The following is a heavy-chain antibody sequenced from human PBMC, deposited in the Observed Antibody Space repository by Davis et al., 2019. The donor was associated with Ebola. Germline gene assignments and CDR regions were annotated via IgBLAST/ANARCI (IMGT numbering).Heavy chain of an antibody. D-gene: IGHD4-17*01. CDR2: ISGSGGST. CDR1: GFTVSSNY. V-gene: IGHV3-23*01. J-gene: IGHJ4*02. CDR3: AKGRRNDYAFDY. Sequence: GESLKTSCAASGFTVSSNYMSWVRQAPGKGLEWVSAISGSGGSTYYADSVKGRFTLSRDNSKNTLYLQMNSLRAEDTAVYYCAKGRRNDYAFDYWGQGTLVTVSS.